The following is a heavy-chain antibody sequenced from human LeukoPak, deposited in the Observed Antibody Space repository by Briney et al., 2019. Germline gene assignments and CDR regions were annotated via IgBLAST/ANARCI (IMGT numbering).Heavy chain of an antibody. J-gene: IGHJ3*02. Sequence: AGGSLRLSCAASRFTFSSYGMHWVRQAPGKGLEWVAVIWYDGSNKYYADSVKGRFTISRDNSKNTLYLQMNSLRAEDTAVYYCARGGYFIHDAFDIWGQGTMVTVSS. V-gene: IGHV3-33*01. CDR2: IWYDGSNK. CDR3: ARGGYFIHDAFDI. CDR1: RFTFSSYG. D-gene: IGHD3-22*01.